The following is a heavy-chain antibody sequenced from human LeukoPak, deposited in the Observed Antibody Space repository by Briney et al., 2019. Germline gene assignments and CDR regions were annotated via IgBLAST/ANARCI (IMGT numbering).Heavy chain of an antibody. V-gene: IGHV3-7*01. D-gene: IGHD1-26*01. J-gene: IGHJ4*02. Sequence: GGSLRLSCAASGFTFSYYWMTWVRQAPGKGLEWVASIRQDGSGKDYVDSVKGRFTISRDNAKSSLCLQMDSLRAEDTAVYYCARENRVGANPDYWGQGTLVTVSS. CDR2: IRQDGSGK. CDR1: GFTFSYYW. CDR3: ARENRVGANPDY.